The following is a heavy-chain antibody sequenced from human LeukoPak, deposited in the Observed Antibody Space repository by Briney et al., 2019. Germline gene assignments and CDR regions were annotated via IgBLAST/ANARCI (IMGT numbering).Heavy chain of an antibody. J-gene: IGHJ5*02. CDR3: ARQTQNWFDP. CDR2: IYTSGST. V-gene: IGHV4-4*09. Sequence: PSETLSLTCTVSGGSISSYYWSWIRQPPGKGLEWIGCIYTSGSTNYNPSLKSRVTISVDTSKNQFSLKLSSVTAADTAVYYCARQTQNWFDPWGQGTLVTVSS. CDR1: GGSISSYY.